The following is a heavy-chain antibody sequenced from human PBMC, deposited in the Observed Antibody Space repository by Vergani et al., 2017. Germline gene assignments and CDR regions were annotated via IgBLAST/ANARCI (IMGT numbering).Heavy chain of an antibody. D-gene: IGHD2-21*02. CDR3: TREDDDPDHYYFYYYMDV. CDR2: ISYDGTYE. Sequence: QVQLVESGGGVVQPGRSLRLSCAASGFNFGYYAMHWVRQAPGRGLEWVATISYDGTYEYYIESVKGRFTISRDNSKNTLSLQMNSLRPEDTALYYCTREDDDPDHYYFYYYMDVWDKGTTVTVSS. J-gene: IGHJ6*03. V-gene: IGHV3-30*04. CDR1: GFNFGYYA.